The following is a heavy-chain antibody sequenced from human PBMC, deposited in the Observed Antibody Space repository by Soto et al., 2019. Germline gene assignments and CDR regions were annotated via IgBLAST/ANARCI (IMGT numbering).Heavy chain of an antibody. J-gene: IGHJ6*03. Sequence: EVQLVESGGGIVQPGGSLRLSCAASGFTFSSYWMHWVRQAPGKGLVWVSRINGDGSTTKYAESVTGRFTMSRDNAKNTLYLQMNSLRAEDTAVFYCARDPDISGRLHYYNSMDVWGKGTTVTVSS. CDR2: INGDGSTT. CDR3: ARDPDISGRLHYYNSMDV. CDR1: GFTFSSYW. D-gene: IGHD3-10*01. V-gene: IGHV3-74*03.